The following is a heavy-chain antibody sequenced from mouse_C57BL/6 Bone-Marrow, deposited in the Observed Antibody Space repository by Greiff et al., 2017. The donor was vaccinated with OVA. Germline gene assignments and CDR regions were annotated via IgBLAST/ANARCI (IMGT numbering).Heavy chain of an antibody. CDR3: ASPYDGYAMDY. CDR2: IWSGGST. V-gene: IGHV2-2*01. CDR1: GFSLTSYG. Sequence: QVQLKESGPGLVQPSQSLSITCTVSGFSLTSYGVHWVRQSPGKGLEWLGVIWSGGSTDYTAAFISRLSISKDNSKSQVFFKRNRLQAYDTAIYYCASPYDGYAMDYWGQGTSVTVSS. J-gene: IGHJ4*01. D-gene: IGHD2-3*01.